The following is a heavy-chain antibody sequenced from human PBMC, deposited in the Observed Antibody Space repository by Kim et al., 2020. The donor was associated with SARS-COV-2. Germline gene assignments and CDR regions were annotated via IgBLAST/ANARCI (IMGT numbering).Heavy chain of an antibody. J-gene: IGHJ4*02. V-gene: IGHV3-30*18. D-gene: IGHD3-3*01. CDR3: AKVGGITIFGVVMAHSLYFDY. Sequence: GGSLRLSCAASGFTFSSYGMHWVRQAPGKGLEWVAVISYDGSNKYYADSVKGRFTISRDNSKNTLYLQMNSLRAEDTAVYYCAKVGGITIFGVVMAHSLYFDYWGQGTLVTVSS. CDR1: GFTFSSYG. CDR2: ISYDGSNK.